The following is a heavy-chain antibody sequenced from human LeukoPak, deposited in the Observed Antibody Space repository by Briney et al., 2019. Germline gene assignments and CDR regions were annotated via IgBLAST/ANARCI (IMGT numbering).Heavy chain of an antibody. V-gene: IGHV4-59*08. CDR1: GGSTSGYF. D-gene: IGHD3-22*01. CDR3: ARHMTVTYDAFDL. Sequence: SETLSLTCSVSGGSTSGYFWTWIGQPPGKGPEWIGYVYYKGHTSYSPSLESRVTISVDTSKNQFSLKLNSVTAADTAVYYCARHMTVTYDAFDLWGQGTMVTVSS. CDR2: VYYKGHT. J-gene: IGHJ3*01.